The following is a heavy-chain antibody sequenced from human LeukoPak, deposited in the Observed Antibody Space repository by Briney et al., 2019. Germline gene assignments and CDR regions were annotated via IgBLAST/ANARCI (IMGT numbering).Heavy chain of an antibody. CDR2: ISYDGSNE. Sequence: PGGSLRLSCAASGFTFSSYVMHWVRQAPGKGLEWVAIISYDGSNEYYADSVKGRFTISRDNSKNTLYLQMNSLRAEDTAVYYCAKVLPGDSSGYYFNYYYYMDVWGKGTTVTVSS. J-gene: IGHJ6*03. V-gene: IGHV3-30*04. CDR3: AKVLPGDSSGYYFNYYYYMDV. D-gene: IGHD3-22*01. CDR1: GFTFSSYV.